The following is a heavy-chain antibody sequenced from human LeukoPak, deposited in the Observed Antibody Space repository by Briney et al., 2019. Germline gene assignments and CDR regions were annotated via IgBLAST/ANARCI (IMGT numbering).Heavy chain of an antibody. CDR2: IYTSGST. Sequence: SETLSLTCTVSGGSISSYDWSWIRQPAGKGLEWIGRIYTSGSTNYNPSLKSRVTMSVDTSKNQFSLKLSSVTAADTAVYYCARERAHCSSTSCYGWFDPWGQGTLVTVSS. V-gene: IGHV4-4*07. D-gene: IGHD2-2*01. CDR1: GGSISSYD. CDR3: ARERAHCSSTSCYGWFDP. J-gene: IGHJ5*02.